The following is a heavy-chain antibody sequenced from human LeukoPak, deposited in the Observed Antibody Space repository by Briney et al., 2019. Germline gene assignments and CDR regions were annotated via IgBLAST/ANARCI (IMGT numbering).Heavy chain of an antibody. CDR3: ARHDDFWSGRYYFDY. V-gene: IGHV3-66*04. J-gene: IGHJ4*02. D-gene: IGHD3-3*01. CDR2: IYSGGST. CDR1: GFTVSSNY. Sequence: GGSLRLSCAASGFTVSSNYMSWVRQAPGKGLEWVSVIYSGGSTYYADSVKGRFTISRDNSKNTLYLQMNSLRAEDTAVYYCARHDDFWSGRYYFDYWGQGTLVTVSS.